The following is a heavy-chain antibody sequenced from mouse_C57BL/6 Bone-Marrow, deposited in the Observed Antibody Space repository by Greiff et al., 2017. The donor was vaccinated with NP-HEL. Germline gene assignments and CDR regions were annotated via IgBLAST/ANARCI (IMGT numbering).Heavy chain of an antibody. CDR2: IRNKANGYTT. J-gene: IGHJ3*01. CDR1: GFTFTDYY. Sequence: EVKLVESGGGLVQPGGSLSLSCAASGFTFTDYYMSWVRQPPGKALEWLGFIRNKANGYTTEYSASVKGRFTISRDNSQSILYLQMNALRAEDSATYYCARDDYGSSYGFAYWGQGTLVTVSA. D-gene: IGHD1-1*01. CDR3: ARDDYGSSYGFAY. V-gene: IGHV7-3*01.